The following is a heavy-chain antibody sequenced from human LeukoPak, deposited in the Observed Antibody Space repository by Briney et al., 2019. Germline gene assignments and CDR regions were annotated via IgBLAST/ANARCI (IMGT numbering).Heavy chain of an antibody. D-gene: IGHD3-10*01. CDR2: ISYDGSNK. J-gene: IGHJ3*02. Sequence: PGGSLRLSCAASGFMFSSYGMHWARQAPGKGLEWVAVISYDGSNKYYADSVKGRFTISRDNSKNTLYVQMNSLRAEDTAVYYCAKSITMVRGVYDAFDIWGQGTMVTVSS. CDR3: AKSITMVRGVYDAFDI. V-gene: IGHV3-30*18. CDR1: GFMFSSYG.